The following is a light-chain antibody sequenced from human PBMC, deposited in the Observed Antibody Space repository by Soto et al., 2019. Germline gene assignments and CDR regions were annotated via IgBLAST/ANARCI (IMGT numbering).Light chain of an antibody. CDR2: EVN. V-gene: IGLV2-8*01. Sequence: QSALTQPPSASGSPGQSVTISCTGTSSDVGGYNYVSWYQQYSGKAPKLMIYEVNKRPSGVPDRISGSKSGNTASLTVSGLQAEDEADYYCTSYAANNNVVFGGGTKVTVL. CDR3: TSYAANNNVV. CDR1: SSDVGGYNY. J-gene: IGLJ3*02.